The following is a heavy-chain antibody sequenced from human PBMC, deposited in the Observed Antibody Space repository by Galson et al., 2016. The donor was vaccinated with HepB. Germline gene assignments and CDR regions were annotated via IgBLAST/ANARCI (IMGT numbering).Heavy chain of an antibody. J-gene: IGHJ4*02. CDR3: ARRNANTWRLDY. Sequence: SVKVSCKASRGSFTSYSIAWVRQAPGEGLEWMGVTIPMINSPNYAQKFQGRVTITADRSTTTVSMELRSLKSDDTAIYYCARRNANTWRLDYWAQGTLVTVSS. V-gene: IGHV1-69*06. CDR2: TIPMINSP. CDR1: RGSFTSYS. D-gene: IGHD1-14*01.